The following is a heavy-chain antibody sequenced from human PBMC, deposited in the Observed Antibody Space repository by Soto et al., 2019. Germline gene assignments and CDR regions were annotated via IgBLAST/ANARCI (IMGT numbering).Heavy chain of an antibody. D-gene: IGHD3-9*01. J-gene: IGHJ5*02. CDR3: ARCPIDHNWFDP. CDR1: GSDITTYY. Sequence: QVQLQESGPGLVKPSETLSLTCSVSGSDITTYYWSWLRQSPGKGLEWIGHIYDTGSTRYNPSLTSRVTISVDTSNKQFSQRLSAVTAADTAVYYCARCPIDHNWFDPWGQGTLVTVSS. V-gene: IGHV4-59*01. CDR2: IYDTGST.